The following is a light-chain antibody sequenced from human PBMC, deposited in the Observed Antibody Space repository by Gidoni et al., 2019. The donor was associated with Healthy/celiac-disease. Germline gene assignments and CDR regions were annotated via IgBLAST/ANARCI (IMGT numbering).Light chain of an antibody. CDR2: AAS. Sequence: DIQMTQSPSSLSATVGDRVTITCRSSQSISNYLAWYQQKPGKVPKLLIYAASTWQSGVPSRFSGSGSGTDFTLTISSLQPEDVATYYCQKYNRAPRTFGQGTRVEIK. CDR3: QKYNRAPRT. V-gene: IGKV1-27*01. CDR1: QSISNY. J-gene: IGKJ1*01.